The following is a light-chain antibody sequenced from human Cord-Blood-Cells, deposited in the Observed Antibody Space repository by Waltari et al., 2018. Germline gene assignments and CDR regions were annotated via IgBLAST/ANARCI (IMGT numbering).Light chain of an antibody. CDR1: SSDGGGYNY. CDR3: SSYTSSSTGWV. CDR2: DVS. V-gene: IGLV2-14*01. J-gene: IGLJ3*02. Sequence: QSALTQPASVSGSPGQSITIPCTATSSDGGGYNYVSWYQQHPGKAPKLMIYDVSKRPSGVSNRFSGSKSGNTASLTISGLQAEDEADYYCSSYTSSSTGWVFGGGTKLTVL.